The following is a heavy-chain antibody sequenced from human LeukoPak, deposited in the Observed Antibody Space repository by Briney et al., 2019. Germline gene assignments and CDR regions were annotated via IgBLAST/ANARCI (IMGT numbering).Heavy chain of an antibody. D-gene: IGHD3-22*01. CDR1: GLTSNNYA. J-gene: IGHJ4*02. V-gene: IGHV3-23*01. Sequence: GGPLRPSCEGPGLTSNNYAMSWVRQAPGKGLEWVSAFSGGGGTTYYADSVKGRFTISRDNSKDTLYLQMGGPRAEDTAVYFCAKDSPWYDSSTYYYFDYWGQGTLVTVSS. CDR3: AKDSPWYDSSTYYYFDY. CDR2: FSGGGGTT.